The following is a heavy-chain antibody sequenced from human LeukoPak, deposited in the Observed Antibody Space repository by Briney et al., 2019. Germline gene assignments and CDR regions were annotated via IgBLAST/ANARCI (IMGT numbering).Heavy chain of an antibody. Sequence: GTSLRLSCVVSGLTFSSYAMHWVRQAPDKGPEWLAIISFNGTNQYYADSVKGRFTISRDNAKNSLYLQMNSLRAEDTAVYYCARGQGANNFGYWGQGTLVTVSS. CDR1: GLTFSSYA. J-gene: IGHJ4*02. D-gene: IGHD1-26*01. V-gene: IGHV3-30*04. CDR2: ISFNGTNQ. CDR3: ARGQGANNFGY.